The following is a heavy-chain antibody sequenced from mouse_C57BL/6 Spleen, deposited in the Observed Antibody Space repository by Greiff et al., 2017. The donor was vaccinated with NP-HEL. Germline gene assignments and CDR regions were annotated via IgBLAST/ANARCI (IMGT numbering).Heavy chain of an antibody. CDR2: INPYNGGT. Sequence: VQLKESGPVLVKPGASVKMSCKASGYTFTDYYMNWVKQSHGKSLEWIGVINPYNGGTSYNQKFKGKATLTVDKSSSTAYMELNSLTSEDSAVYYCARGGGNYERMDYWGQGTSVTVSS. D-gene: IGHD2-1*01. CDR3: ARGGGNYERMDY. J-gene: IGHJ4*01. V-gene: IGHV1-19*01. CDR1: GYTFTDYY.